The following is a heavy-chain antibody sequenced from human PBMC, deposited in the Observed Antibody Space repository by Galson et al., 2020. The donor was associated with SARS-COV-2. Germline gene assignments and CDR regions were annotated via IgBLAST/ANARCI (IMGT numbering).Heavy chain of an antibody. J-gene: IGHJ5*02. CDR1: GFSLSTRGVG. Sequence: SGPTLVKPTQTLTLTCTFSGFSLSTRGVGVGWIRQPPGKALEWLAVIYWNDDQRYSPSLKNRLTITKDTSKNQVVLTMTNMDPVDTATYYCANKEKTEKSGVVIHNWFDPWGQGTLVTVSS. V-gene: IGHV2-5*01. CDR2: IYWNDDQ. D-gene: IGHD3-3*01. CDR3: ANKEKTEKSGVVIHNWFDP.